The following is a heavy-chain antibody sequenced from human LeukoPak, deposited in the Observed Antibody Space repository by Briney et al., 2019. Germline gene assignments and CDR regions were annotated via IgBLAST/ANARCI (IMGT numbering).Heavy chain of an antibody. J-gene: IGHJ4*02. CDR2: INHSGST. V-gene: IGHV4-34*01. Sequence: PSETLSLTCAVYGGSFSGYYWSWIRQPPGKGLEWIGEINHSGSTNYNPSLKSRVTISVDTSKNQFSLKLSSVTAADTAVYYCARARKKGYCSGGSCSGGYYFDYWGQGTLVTASS. CDR3: ARARKKGYCSGGSCSGGYYFDY. D-gene: IGHD2-15*01. CDR1: GGSFSGYY.